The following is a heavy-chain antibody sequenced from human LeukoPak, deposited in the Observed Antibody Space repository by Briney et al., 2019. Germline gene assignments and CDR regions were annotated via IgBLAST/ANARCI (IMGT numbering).Heavy chain of an antibody. CDR2: ISTDGSST. V-gene: IGHV3-74*01. J-gene: IGHJ4*02. D-gene: IGHD1-1*01. CDR3: ARDGIFNYFDY. Sequence: GGSLRLSCAASGFTFSSYWMHWVRQAPGKGLVWVSRISTDGSSTSYADSVKGRFTISRDNAKNTLYLQMNSLRAEDTAVYYCARDGIFNYFDYWGQGTLVTVCS. CDR1: GFTFSSYW.